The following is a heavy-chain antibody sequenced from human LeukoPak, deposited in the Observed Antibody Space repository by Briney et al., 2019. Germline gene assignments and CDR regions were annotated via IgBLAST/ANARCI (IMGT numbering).Heavy chain of an antibody. V-gene: IGHV4-39*01. Sequence: SETLSLTCTVSGGSISSSSYYWGWIRQPPGKGLEWIGSIYYSGSTYYNPSLKSRVTISVDTSKNQFSLKLSSVTAADTAVYYCARHPYYHDSSGYYYFHWFDPWGQGTLVTVSS. J-gene: IGHJ5*02. CDR3: ARHPYYHDSSGYYYFHWFDP. CDR2: IYYSGST. D-gene: IGHD3-22*01. CDR1: GGSISSSSYY.